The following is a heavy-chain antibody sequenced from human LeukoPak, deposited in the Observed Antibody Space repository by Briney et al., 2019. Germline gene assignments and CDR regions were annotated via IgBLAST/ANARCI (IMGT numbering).Heavy chain of an antibody. Sequence: SETLSLTCADYGGSFSGYYWSWIRQPPGKGLEWIGEINHSGSTNYNPSLKSRVTISVDTSKNQFSLKLSSVTAADTAVYYCARNIVVVVAAIWYYYGMDVWGQGTTVTVSS. CDR3: ARNIVVVVAAIWYYYGMDV. D-gene: IGHD2-15*01. CDR2: INHSGST. J-gene: IGHJ6*02. CDR1: GGSFSGYY. V-gene: IGHV4-34*01.